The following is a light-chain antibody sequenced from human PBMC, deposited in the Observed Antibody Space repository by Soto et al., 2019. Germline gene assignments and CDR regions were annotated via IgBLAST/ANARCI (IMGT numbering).Light chain of an antibody. CDR1: SGHSSYA. CDR3: QTWGTGIHVV. CDR2: LDSDGSH. Sequence: QSVLTQSPSASASLGASVKLTCTLSSGHSSYAIAWHQQQPEKGPRYLMKLDSDGSHTKWDAIPDRFSGSSSGAERYLTFSSLQSEDESDYYCQTWGTGIHVVFGGGTKQTV. J-gene: IGLJ2*01. V-gene: IGLV4-69*01.